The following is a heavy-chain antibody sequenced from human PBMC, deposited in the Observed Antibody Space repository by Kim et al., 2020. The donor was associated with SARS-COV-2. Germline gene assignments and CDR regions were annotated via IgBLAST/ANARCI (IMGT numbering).Heavy chain of an antibody. CDR3: ARDYEEEE. D-gene: IGHD3-3*01. J-gene: IGHJ4*02. CDR2: IYYSGST. V-gene: IGHV4-39*07. Sequence: SETLSLTCTVSGGSISSSSYYWGWIRQPPGKGLEWIGSIYYSGSTYYNPSLKSRVTISVDTSKNQFSLKLSSVTAADTAVYYCARDYEEEEWGQGTLVTASS. CDR1: GGSISSSSYY.